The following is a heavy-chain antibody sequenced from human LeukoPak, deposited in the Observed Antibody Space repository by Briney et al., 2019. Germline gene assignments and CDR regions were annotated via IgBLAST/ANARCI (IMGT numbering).Heavy chain of an antibody. CDR3: ARDPQKYYYGSGSYAPY. CDR1: GFTFSSYA. J-gene: IGHJ4*02. D-gene: IGHD3-10*01. Sequence: GGSLRLSCAASGFTFSSYAMSWVRQAPGKGLEWVAVISYDGSNKYYADSVKGRFTISRDNSKNTLYLQMNSLRAEDTAVYYCARDPQKYYYGSGSYAPYWGQGTLVTVSS. CDR2: ISYDGSNK. V-gene: IGHV3-30-3*01.